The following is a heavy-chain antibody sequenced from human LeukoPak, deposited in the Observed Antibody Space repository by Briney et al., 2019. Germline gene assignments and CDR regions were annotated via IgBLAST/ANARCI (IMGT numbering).Heavy chain of an antibody. CDR2: IYYSGST. D-gene: IGHD3-10*01. CDR1: GVSISSYY. Sequence: PSETLSLTCTVSGVSISSYYWSWIGQPPGKGLEWIGYIYYSGSTNYNPSLKSRVTISVDTSKNQFSLKLSSVTAADTALYYCARGSGLLPDWGQGTLVTVSS. J-gene: IGHJ1*01. V-gene: IGHV4-59*01. CDR3: ARGSGLLPD.